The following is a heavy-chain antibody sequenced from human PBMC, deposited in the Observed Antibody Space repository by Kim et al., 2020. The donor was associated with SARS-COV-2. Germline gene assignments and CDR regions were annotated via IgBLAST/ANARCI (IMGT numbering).Heavy chain of an antibody. CDR3: ARQHLINFAIGPTFDI. Sequence: SETLSLTCSVSGGSIRSGNYYWNWIRHHPGKGLEWIGYIFYSGSTYYNPSLRSRLTISVDTSKNQFSLNLTSMTAADTALYYCARQHLINFAIGPTFDIWGQWTMVTVSS. J-gene: IGHJ3*02. CDR1: GGSIRSGNYY. D-gene: IGHD3-16*01. CDR2: IFYSGST. V-gene: IGHV4-31*03.